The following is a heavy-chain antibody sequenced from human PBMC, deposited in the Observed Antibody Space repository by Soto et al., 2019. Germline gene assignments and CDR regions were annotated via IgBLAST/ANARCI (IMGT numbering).Heavy chain of an antibody. Sequence: PSETLSLTCTVSGGSVSTGSYYWSWIRQPPGKGLEWVGYIYYSGTTNYHSSLKRRVTILDATSKNHSFLLLCAVTAEATAMYYYARGGGYSGYDYATFDYWGQGTLVTVSS. V-gene: IGHV4-61*03. CDR3: ARGGGYSGYDYATFDY. D-gene: IGHD5-12*01. CDR2: IYYSGTT. J-gene: IGHJ4*02. CDR1: GGSVSTGSYY.